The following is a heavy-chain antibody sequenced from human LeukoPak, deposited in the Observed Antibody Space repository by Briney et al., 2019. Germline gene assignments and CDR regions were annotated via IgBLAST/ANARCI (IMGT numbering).Heavy chain of an antibody. Sequence: SETLSLTCTVSGGSISSYYWSWIRQPPGKGLEWIGYIYYSGSTNYNPSLKSRVTISVDTSKNQFSLKLSSVTAADTVVYYCASLRGDSDYYYYGMDVWGQGTTVTVSS. J-gene: IGHJ6*02. CDR1: GGSISSYY. D-gene: IGHD3-16*01. V-gene: IGHV4-59*01. CDR3: ASLRGDSDYYYYGMDV. CDR2: IYYSGST.